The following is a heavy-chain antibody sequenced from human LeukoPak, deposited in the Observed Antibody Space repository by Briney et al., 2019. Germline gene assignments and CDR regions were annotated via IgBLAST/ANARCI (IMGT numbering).Heavy chain of an antibody. J-gene: IGHJ4*02. CDR3: ARAESSGPERLVLVHFDY. CDR2: IIPIFGTA. D-gene: IGHD1-1*01. CDR1: GGTFSSYA. V-gene: IGHV1-69*13. Sequence: ASVKVSCKASGGTFSSYAISWLRQAPGQGLEWMGGIIPIFGTANYAQKFQGRVTITADESTSTAYMELSSLRSEDTAVYYCARAESSGPERLVLVHFDYWGQGTLVTVSS.